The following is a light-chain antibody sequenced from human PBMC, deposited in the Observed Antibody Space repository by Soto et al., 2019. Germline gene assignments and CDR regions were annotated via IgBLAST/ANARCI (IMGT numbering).Light chain of an antibody. CDR3: LQHYNYPRT. V-gene: IGKV1-17*01. CDR2: AAS. J-gene: IGKJ1*01. Sequence: DIQMTQSPSSLSASVGDRVTLTCRASQGIGNDLGWFQQKPGKAPKRLIYAASSLQSGVPSRFSGSGSGTEFTLTISSLQPEDFATYYCLQHYNYPRTFGQGTKVEIK. CDR1: QGIGND.